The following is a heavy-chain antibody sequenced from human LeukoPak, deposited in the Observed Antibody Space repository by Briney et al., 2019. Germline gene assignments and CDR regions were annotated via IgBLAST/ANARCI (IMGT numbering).Heavy chain of an antibody. CDR2: INHSGST. D-gene: IGHD6-13*01. V-gene: IGHV4-34*01. J-gene: IGHJ6*03. CDR1: GGSFSGYY. CDR3: AREESSSWYGRYYYYYYMDV. Sequence: SETLSLTCAVYGGSFSGYYWSWIRQPPGKGLEWIGEINHSGSTNYNPSLKSRVTISVDTSKNQFSLKLSSVTAADTAVYYCAREESSSWYGRYYYYYYMDVWGKGTTVTVSS.